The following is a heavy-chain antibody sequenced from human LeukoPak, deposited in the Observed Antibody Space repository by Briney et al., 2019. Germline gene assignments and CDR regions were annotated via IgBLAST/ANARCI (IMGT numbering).Heavy chain of an antibody. Sequence: GGSLRLSCAASGFTFSDHYMDWVRQAPGKGLEWVGRSRNKARSYTTSYAASVKGRFTISRDVSKKSVDLQMSSLKSEDTAVYYCARVEKENGGTTNFDYWGQGTLVTVSS. CDR1: GFTFSDHY. CDR2: SRNKARSYTT. J-gene: IGHJ4*02. D-gene: IGHD1-1*01. CDR3: ARVEKENGGTTNFDY. V-gene: IGHV3-72*01.